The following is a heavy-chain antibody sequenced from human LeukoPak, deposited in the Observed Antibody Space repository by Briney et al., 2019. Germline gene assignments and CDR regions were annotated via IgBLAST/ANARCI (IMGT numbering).Heavy chain of an antibody. CDR1: GFTFNRYG. Sequence: GGSLRLSCAASGFTFNRYGIHWVRQAPGKGLEWVAFIWYDGSNKYYADSVKGRFTISRDNSKNTLYLQMNSLRAEDTAVYYCARDSILDYWGQGALVTVSS. J-gene: IGHJ4*02. CDR3: ARDSILDY. V-gene: IGHV3-30*02. CDR2: IWYDGSNK.